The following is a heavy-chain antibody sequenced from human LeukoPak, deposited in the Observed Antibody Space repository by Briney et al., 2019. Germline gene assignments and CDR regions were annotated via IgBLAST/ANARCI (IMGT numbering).Heavy chain of an antibody. CDR2: INHSGST. V-gene: IGHV4-34*01. CDR3: ARQTRLHIRPLDY. CDR1: GGSFSSYS. J-gene: IGHJ4*02. Sequence: SETLSLTCAVYGGSFSSYSWTWIRQPPGKGLEWIGEINHSGSTNYNPSLKSRVTMSVDTSKNQFSLDVSSVTAADTAVYYCARQTRLHIRPLDYWGQGTLVTVSS. D-gene: IGHD4-11*01.